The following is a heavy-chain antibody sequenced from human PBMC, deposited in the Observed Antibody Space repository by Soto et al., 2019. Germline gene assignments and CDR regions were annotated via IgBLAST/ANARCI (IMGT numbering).Heavy chain of an antibody. D-gene: IGHD3-22*01. J-gene: IGHJ3*02. CDR2: IYYTGKT. V-gene: IGHV4-31*03. CDR1: GGAISSGGYY. CDR3: ARARNYYDRGGYGAFAM. Sequence: QVHLQESGPGLVKPSQTLSLTCNVSGGAISSGGYYYNWIRQHSGKGLEWIGYIYYTGKTYYNPSLRSRLTISVDTSKNQVSLRLDSVTAADTAVYYCARARNYYDRGGYGAFAMWGQGTMVSVSS.